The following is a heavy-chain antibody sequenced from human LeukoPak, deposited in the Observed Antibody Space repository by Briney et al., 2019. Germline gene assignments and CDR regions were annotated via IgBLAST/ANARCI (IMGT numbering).Heavy chain of an antibody. V-gene: IGHV3-33*01. CDR1: GFTFSSYG. Sequence: QSGGSLRLSCAASGFTFSSYGMHWVRQAPGKGLEWVAVIWYDGSNKYYADSVKGRFTISRDNSKNTLYLQMNSLRAEDTAVYYCARDRTTLRRNDYWGQGTLVTVSS. D-gene: IGHD4-17*01. CDR2: IWYDGSNK. J-gene: IGHJ4*02. CDR3: ARDRTTLRRNDY.